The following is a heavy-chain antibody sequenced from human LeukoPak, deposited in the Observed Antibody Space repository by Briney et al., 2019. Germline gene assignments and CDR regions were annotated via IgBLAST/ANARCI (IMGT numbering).Heavy chain of an antibody. V-gene: IGHV1-69*04. CDR2: IIPILGIA. Sequence: SVKVSCKASGGTFSSYAISWVRQAPGQGLEWMGRIIPILGIANYAQKFQGRVTITADKSTSTAYMELSSLRSEDTAVYYCARTFSGGYVDYWGQGTLVTVSS. CDR3: ARTFSGGYVDY. J-gene: IGHJ4*02. CDR1: GGTFSSYA. D-gene: IGHD1-26*01.